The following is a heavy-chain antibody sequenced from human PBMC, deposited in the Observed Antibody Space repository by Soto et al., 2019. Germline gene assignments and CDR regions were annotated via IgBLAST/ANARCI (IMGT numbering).Heavy chain of an antibody. CDR3: AKVRSTTIFDVVSLFDY. CDR2: ISGSGGTT. D-gene: IGHD3-3*01. Sequence: GGSLRLSCAASVFTFSSYAMSWVRQAPGKGLECVSTISGSGGTTYYADSVKARFTIYRDNSKNTLYRQMNSLRAEYTGVYYCAKVRSTTIFDVVSLFDYWVQGTLVTVSS. V-gene: IGHV3-23*01. J-gene: IGHJ4*02. CDR1: VFTFSSYA.